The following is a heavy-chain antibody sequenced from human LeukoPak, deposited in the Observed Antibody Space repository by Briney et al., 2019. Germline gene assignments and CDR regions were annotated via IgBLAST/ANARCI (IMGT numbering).Heavy chain of an antibody. D-gene: IGHD2-8*01. CDR1: GFSFSDYY. Sequence: GGSLRLSCAASGFSFSDYYMTWIRQAPGKGLEWVSYIDPRGGSRHYADSVKGRFTISRDNAKNSLYLQMNSLRAEDTAVYYCARAEPGGGDGDIVLMVSSYYGMDVWGQGTTVTVSS. J-gene: IGHJ6*02. CDR2: IDPRGGSR. V-gene: IGHV3-11*01. CDR3: ARAEPGGGDGDIVLMVSSYYGMDV.